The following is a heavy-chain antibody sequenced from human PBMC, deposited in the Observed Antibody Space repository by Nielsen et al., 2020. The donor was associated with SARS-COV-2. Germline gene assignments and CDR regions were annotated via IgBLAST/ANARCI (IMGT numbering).Heavy chain of an antibody. CDR2: ISDSGST. Sequence: SETLSLTCTVSGGSISSFHWSWIRQPPGKGLEWIGYISDSGSTSYNPSLRSRVTILVDTSKNHFSLKLTSVTAADTAVYYCARDRWQQLVPTYWGQGTLVTVSS. V-gene: IGHV4-59*13. J-gene: IGHJ4*02. CDR3: ARDRWQQLVPTY. D-gene: IGHD6-13*01. CDR1: GGSISSFH.